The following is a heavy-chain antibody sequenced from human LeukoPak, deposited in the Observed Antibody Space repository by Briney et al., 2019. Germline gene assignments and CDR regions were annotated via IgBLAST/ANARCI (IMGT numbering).Heavy chain of an antibody. D-gene: IGHD6-13*01. CDR3: ARRAARGISAAGTDC. V-gene: IGHV5-51*01. Sequence: GESLKISCKASGYSFSNYWIGWVRPMPGKGLEWMGIIYPGDSDTRYSPSVQGQVTISVDKSINTAYLQWNSLRASDSAMYYCARRAARGISAAGTDCWGQGTLVTVSS. CDR1: GYSFSNYW. J-gene: IGHJ4*02. CDR2: IYPGDSDT.